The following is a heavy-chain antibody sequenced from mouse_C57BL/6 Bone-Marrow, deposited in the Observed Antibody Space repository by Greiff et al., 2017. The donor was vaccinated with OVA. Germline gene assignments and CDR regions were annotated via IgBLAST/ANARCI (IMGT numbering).Heavy chain of an antibody. CDR1: GYTFTDYY. V-gene: IGHV1-26*01. J-gene: IGHJ4*01. CDR2: INPNNGGT. CDR3: ARRGSFYYAMDY. D-gene: IGHD1-2*01. Sequence: EVQLQQSGPELVKPGASVKISCKASGYTFTDYYMNWVKQSHGKSLEWIGDINPNNGGTSYNQKFKGKATLTVDKSSSTAYMELRSLTSEDSAVYYCARRGSFYYAMDYWGQGTSVTVSS.